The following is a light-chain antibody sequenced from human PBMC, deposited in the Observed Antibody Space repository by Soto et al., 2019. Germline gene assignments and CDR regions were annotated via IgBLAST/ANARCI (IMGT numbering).Light chain of an antibody. Sequence: DVQMTQSPSTLPASVGDRVTITCRASQSITSWLAWYQQKPGKAPKLLIYKASTLESGVPSRFSGSGSGTEVTLTISSLQPDDYAAYYCQQYNRYPYTFGQGTKLEIK. CDR2: KAS. V-gene: IGKV1-5*03. CDR1: QSITSW. J-gene: IGKJ2*01. CDR3: QQYNRYPYT.